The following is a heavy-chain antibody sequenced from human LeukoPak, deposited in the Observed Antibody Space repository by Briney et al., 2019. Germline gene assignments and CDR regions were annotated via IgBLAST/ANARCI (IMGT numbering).Heavy chain of an antibody. Sequence: SETLSLTCAVYGGSFSGYYWSWIRQPPGKGLEWIGEINHSGSTNYNPSLKSRVTISVDMSKNQFSLKLSSVTAADTAVYYCARGLYCSGGSCYPYYYYYGMDVWGKGTTVTVSS. V-gene: IGHV4-34*01. D-gene: IGHD2-15*01. J-gene: IGHJ6*04. CDR3: ARGLYCSGGSCYPYYYYYGMDV. CDR1: GGSFSGYY. CDR2: INHSGST.